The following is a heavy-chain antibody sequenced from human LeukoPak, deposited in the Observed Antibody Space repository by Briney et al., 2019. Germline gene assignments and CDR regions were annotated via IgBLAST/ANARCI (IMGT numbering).Heavy chain of an antibody. CDR2: ITWNSGTI. CDR3: AKEIGVAVAGTESNAFDV. V-gene: IGHV3-9*03. CDR1: GFTFDDYT. D-gene: IGHD6-19*01. Sequence: GGSLRLSCAASGFTFDDYTMHWVRQVPGKGLEWVSGITWNSGTINYADAVKGRFTVSRDNAKNSLYLQMHSLRAEDMALYYCAKEIGVAVAGTESNAFDVWGQGTMVTVSS. J-gene: IGHJ3*01.